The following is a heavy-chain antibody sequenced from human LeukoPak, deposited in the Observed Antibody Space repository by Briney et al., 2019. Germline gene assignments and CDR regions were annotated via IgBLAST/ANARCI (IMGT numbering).Heavy chain of an antibody. V-gene: IGHV3-23*01. Sequence: GGSLRLSCAASGFTFSSYSMNWVRQAPGKGLEWVSAISGSGGSTYYADSVKGRFTISRDNSKNTLYLQMNSLRAEDTAVYYCAKLKTTVTYGGYYGMDVWGQGTTVTVSS. D-gene: IGHD4-4*01. J-gene: IGHJ6*02. CDR1: GFTFSSYS. CDR3: AKLKTTVTYGGYYGMDV. CDR2: ISGSGGST.